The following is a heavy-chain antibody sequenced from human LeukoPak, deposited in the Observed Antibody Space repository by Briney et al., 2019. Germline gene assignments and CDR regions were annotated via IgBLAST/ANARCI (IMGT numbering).Heavy chain of an antibody. CDR3: ARDLGVFGPKSRAFDI. CDR2: INPNSGGT. V-gene: IGHV1-2*02. J-gene: IGHJ3*02. D-gene: IGHD3-3*01. CDR1: AYTFTDDY. Sequence: GASVKVSCKASAYTFTDDYMHWVRQAPGQGLEWLGWINPNSGGTNYAQKFQGRVTMTRDTSISAAYMELSRLRSDDTAVYYCARDLGVFGPKSRAFDIWGQGTMVTVSP.